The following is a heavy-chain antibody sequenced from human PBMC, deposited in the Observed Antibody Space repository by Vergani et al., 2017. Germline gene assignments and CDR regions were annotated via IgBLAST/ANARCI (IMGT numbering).Heavy chain of an antibody. CDR3: AKDYNIMGALHY. CDR1: GFTFNIYA. CDR2: ITYNGGRP. Sequence: EVRLLESGGGLVQPGGSLRLSCAASGFTFNIYAMSWVRQAPGKGLEWVSTITYNGGRPYYADSVTGRFTISRDNSKNTLFLQLKTLRAEDTGVYYCAKDYNIMGALHYWVQGTLVAVSS. V-gene: IGHV3-23*01. J-gene: IGHJ4*02. D-gene: IGHD5-12*01.